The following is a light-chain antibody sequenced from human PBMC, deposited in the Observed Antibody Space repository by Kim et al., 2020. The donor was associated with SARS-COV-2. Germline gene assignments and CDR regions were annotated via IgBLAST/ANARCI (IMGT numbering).Light chain of an antibody. V-gene: IGKV3-11*01. CDR1: QSISTY. CDR3: QQRGNWPLT. J-gene: IGKJ4*01. CDR2: DAS. Sequence: LSPRERATLSCGASQSISTYLNWYQQKPGQAPRLLIYDASNRAPGIPARFSGSGSGTDFTLIISSLEPDDFAVYYCQQRGNWPLTFGGGTKVDIK.